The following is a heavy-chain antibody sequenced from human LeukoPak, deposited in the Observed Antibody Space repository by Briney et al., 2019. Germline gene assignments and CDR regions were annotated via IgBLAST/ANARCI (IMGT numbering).Heavy chain of an antibody. V-gene: IGHV3-7*04. Sequence: GGSLRLSCAASGFTFSSYAMHWVPQAPGKGLEWVANIKQDGSEKYYVDSVKGRFTISRDNAKNSLYLQMNSLRAEDTAVYCCARGDSRGYYWGYFDYWGQGTLVTVSS. CDR1: GFTFSSYA. J-gene: IGHJ4*02. D-gene: IGHD3-22*01. CDR3: ARGDSRGYYWGYFDY. CDR2: IKQDGSEK.